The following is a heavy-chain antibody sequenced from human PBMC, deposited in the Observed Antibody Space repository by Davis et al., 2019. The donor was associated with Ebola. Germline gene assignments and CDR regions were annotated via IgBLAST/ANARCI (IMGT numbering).Heavy chain of an antibody. D-gene: IGHD4-11*01. J-gene: IGHJ4*02. CDR2: ISYDGSRR. Sequence: PGGSLRLSCAASGFTFSSFGMNWVRQAPGKGLEWVAVISYDGSRRYYADSVEGRFTISRDNSKNTMYLQMNSLRAEDTAVYSCARDEVYTNYGSRFDFWGQGTLVTVSS. V-gene: IGHV3-30*19. CDR1: GFTFSSFG. CDR3: ARDEVYTNYGSRFDF.